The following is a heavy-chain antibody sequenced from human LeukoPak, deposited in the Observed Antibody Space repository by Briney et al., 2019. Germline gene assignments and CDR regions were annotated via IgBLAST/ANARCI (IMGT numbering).Heavy chain of an antibody. V-gene: IGHV3-30*19. CDR3: AREEYDFWSGTSDY. CDR2: ISYDGSNK. CDR1: GFSFSDYG. Sequence: GGSLRLSCAASGFSFSDYGMHWVRQAPGKGLEWVAVISYDGSNKYYADSVKGRFTISRDNSKNTLYLQMNSLRAEDTVVYYCAREEYDFWSGTSDYWGQGTLVTVSS. J-gene: IGHJ4*02. D-gene: IGHD3-3*01.